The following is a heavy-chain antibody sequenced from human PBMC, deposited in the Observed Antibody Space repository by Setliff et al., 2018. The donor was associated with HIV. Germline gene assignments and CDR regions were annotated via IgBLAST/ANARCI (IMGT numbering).Heavy chain of an antibody. CDR3: ARDLVIMFGGVSGDVFDI. Sequence: SETLSLTCTVSGGSFSSYHWSWIRHRAGKGLEWIGHIYASGSTKYNPSLASRVTMSVDTSRTQFSLKLRSVTAADTAVYYCARDLVIMFGGVSGDVFDIWGQGTMVTVSS. CDR2: IYASGST. CDR1: GGSFSSYH. J-gene: IGHJ3*02. D-gene: IGHD3-16*01. V-gene: IGHV4-4*07.